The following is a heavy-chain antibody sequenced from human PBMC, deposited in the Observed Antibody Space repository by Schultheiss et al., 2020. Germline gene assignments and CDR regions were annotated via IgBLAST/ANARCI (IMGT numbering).Heavy chain of an antibody. CDR3: AKRYCSGGSCYSVLFPVDY. CDR2: IYYSGST. D-gene: IGHD2-15*01. V-gene: IGHV4-31*03. Sequence: SQPLSLTCTVSGGSISSGGYYWSWIRQHPGKGLEWIGYIYYSGSTNYNPSLKSRVTISVDTSKNQFSLKLSSVTAADTAVYYCAKRYCSGGSCYSVLFPVDYWGQGTLVTVSS. CDR1: GGSISSGGYY. J-gene: IGHJ4*02.